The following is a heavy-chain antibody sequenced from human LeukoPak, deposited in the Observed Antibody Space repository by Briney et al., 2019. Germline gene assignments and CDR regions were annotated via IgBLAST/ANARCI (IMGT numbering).Heavy chain of an antibody. Sequence: SETLSLTCTVSGGSISSYYWSWIRQPPGKGLEWIGYIYYSGSTNYNPSLKSRVTISVDTSKNQFSLKLSSVTAADTAVYYCARYGGPTYYDFWSGYSQDGYYFDYWGQGTPVTVSS. D-gene: IGHD3-3*01. CDR2: IYYSGST. V-gene: IGHV4-59*01. J-gene: IGHJ4*02. CDR3: ARYGGPTYYDFWSGYSQDGYYFDY. CDR1: GGSISSYY.